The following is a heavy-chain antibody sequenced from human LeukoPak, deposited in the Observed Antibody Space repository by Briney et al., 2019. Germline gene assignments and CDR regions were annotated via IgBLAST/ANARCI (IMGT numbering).Heavy chain of an antibody. CDR2: ISYDGSNK. D-gene: IGHD3-10*01. V-gene: IGHV3-30*18. J-gene: IGHJ4*02. CDR1: GFTFSSYG. Sequence: GGSLRLSCAASGFTFSSYGMHWVRQAPGKGLEWVAVISYDGSNKYYADPVKGRFTISRDNSKNTLYLQMNSLRAEDTAVYYCAKDDDGSGSYYVDYWGQGTLVTVSS. CDR3: AKDDDGSGSYYVDY.